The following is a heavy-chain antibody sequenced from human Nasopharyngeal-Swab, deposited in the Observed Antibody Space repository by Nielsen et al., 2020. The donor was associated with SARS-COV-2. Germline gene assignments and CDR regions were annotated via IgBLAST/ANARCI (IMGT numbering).Heavy chain of an antibody. J-gene: IGHJ6*02. V-gene: IGHV4-34*01. CDR2: INHSGST. CDR3: ARDTPPTNYYGSGSSQPYYYYYGMDV. D-gene: IGHD3-10*01. Sequence: SQTLSLACAVYGGSFSGYYWSWIRKPPGKGLEWIGEINHSGSTNYNPSLKSRVTISVDTSKNQFSLKLSSVTAADTAVYYCARDTPPTNYYGSGSSQPYYYYYGMDVWGQGTTVAVSS. CDR1: GGSFSGYY.